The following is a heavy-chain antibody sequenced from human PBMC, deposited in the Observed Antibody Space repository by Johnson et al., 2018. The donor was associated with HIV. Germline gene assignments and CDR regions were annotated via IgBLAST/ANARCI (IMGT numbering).Heavy chain of an antibody. CDR2: IYSGGRT. J-gene: IGHJ3*02. Sequence: QLVESGGGLIQPGGSLRLSCAASGFTVSSNYMSWVRQAPGKGLEWVSIIYSGGRTYHADSVKGRFTLSRDNSKNTLYLQLNSLRAEDTAVYYCARDRGVFWNNDYKGDAFDIWGQGTMVTVSS. V-gene: IGHV3-53*01. CDR3: ARDRGVFWNNDYKGDAFDI. D-gene: IGHD3-3*01. CDR1: GFTVSSNY.